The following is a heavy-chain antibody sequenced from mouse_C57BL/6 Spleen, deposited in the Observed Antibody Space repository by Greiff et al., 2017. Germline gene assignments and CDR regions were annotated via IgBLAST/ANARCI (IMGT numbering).Heavy chain of an antibody. CDR1: GYTFTSYW. CDR2: IDPSDSYT. CDR3: ARSRSNYEGNWFAY. V-gene: IGHV1-50*01. D-gene: IGHD2-5*01. Sequence: QVQLQQPGAELVKPGASVKLSCKASGYTFTSYWMQWVKQRPGQGLEWIGEIDPSDSYTNYNQKFKGKATLTVDTSSSTAYMQLSSLTSEDSAVYYCARSRSNYEGNWFAYWGQGTLVTVSA. J-gene: IGHJ3*01.